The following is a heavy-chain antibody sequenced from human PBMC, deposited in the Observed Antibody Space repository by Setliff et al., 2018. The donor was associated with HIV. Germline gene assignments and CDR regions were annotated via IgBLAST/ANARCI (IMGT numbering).Heavy chain of an antibody. CDR2: INHSGST. Sequence: SETLSLTCAVYGGSFSGYYWSWIRQPPGKGLEWIGEINHSGSTNYNPSLKSRVSISVDTSKKQFSLKLSSVSAADTAVYYCARDHVFGSRTGFDPWGQGTLVTVSS. CDR1: GGSFSGYY. J-gene: IGHJ5*02. CDR3: ARDHVFGSRTGFDP. D-gene: IGHD3-10*01. V-gene: IGHV4-34*01.